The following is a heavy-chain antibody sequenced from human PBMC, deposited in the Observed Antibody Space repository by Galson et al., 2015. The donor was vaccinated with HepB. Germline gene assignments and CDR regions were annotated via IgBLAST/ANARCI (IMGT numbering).Heavy chain of an antibody. Sequence: SLRLSCAASGFTFSSYAMSWVRQAPGKGLEWVSAISGSGGSTYYADSVKGRFTISRDNSKNTLYLQMNSLRAEDTAVYYCAKVEEWLLWFGEPYYYYGMDVWGQGTTVTVSS. V-gene: IGHV3-23*01. CDR3: AKVEEWLLWFGEPYYYYGMDV. CDR1: GFTFSSYA. J-gene: IGHJ6*02. CDR2: ISGSGGST. D-gene: IGHD3-10*01.